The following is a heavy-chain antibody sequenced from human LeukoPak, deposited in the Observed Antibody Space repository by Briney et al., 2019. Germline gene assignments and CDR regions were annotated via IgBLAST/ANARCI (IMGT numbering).Heavy chain of an antibody. CDR3: AQAAACPAPAFDI. J-gene: IGHJ3*02. D-gene: IGHD6-6*01. CDR2: TYHSGST. Sequence: SETLSLTCAVSGYSISSGYYWGWIRQPPGKGLEWVGSTYHSGSTYYNPSLKSRVTISVDTSKNQFSLKLSSVTAADTAVYYCAQAAACPAPAFDIWGQGTMVTVSS. CDR1: GYSISSGYY. V-gene: IGHV4-38-2*01.